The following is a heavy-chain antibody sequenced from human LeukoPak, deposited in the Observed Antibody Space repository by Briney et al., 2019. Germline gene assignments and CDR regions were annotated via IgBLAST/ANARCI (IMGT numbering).Heavy chain of an antibody. V-gene: IGHV4-4*07. CDR1: GGSISSYY. J-gene: IGHJ4*02. Sequence: SETLSLTCTVSGGSISSYYWSWIRQPAGKGLEWIGRIYTSGSTNYNPSLKSRVTMSVDTSKNQFSLKLSSVTAADTAVYYCASTRTFLRYFDYSSGYWGQGTLVTVSS. CDR2: IYTSGST. D-gene: IGHD3-9*01. CDR3: ASTRTFLRYFDYSSGY.